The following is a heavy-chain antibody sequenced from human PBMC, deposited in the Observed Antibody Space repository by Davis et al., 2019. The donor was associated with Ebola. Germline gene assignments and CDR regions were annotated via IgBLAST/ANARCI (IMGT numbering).Heavy chain of an antibody. CDR1: GFTFSNYE. CDR2: ISWNSGSI. V-gene: IGHV3-9*01. D-gene: IGHD6-19*01. CDR3: AKDIKYSSGWYFDY. J-gene: IGHJ4*02. Sequence: SLKISCAASGFTFSNYEMNWVRQAPGKGLEWVSGISWNSGSIGYADSVKGRFTISRDNAKNSLYLQMNSLRAEDTALYYCAKDIKYSSGWYFDYWGQGTLVTVSS.